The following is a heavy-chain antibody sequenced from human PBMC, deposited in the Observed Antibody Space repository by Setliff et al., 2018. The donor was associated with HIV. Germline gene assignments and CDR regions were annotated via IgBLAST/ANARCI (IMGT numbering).Heavy chain of an antibody. Sequence: ETLSLTCAVYGGSFSGYYWSWIRQPPGKGLEWIGEINHSGSTNYNPSLKSRVTISVDTSKNQFSLKLGSVTAADTAVYYCARVDGYDFWSGYYTPHAFDIWGQGTMVTVSS. J-gene: IGHJ3*02. D-gene: IGHD3-3*01. CDR2: INHSGST. CDR3: ARVDGYDFWSGYYTPHAFDI. CDR1: GGSFSGYY. V-gene: IGHV4-34*01.